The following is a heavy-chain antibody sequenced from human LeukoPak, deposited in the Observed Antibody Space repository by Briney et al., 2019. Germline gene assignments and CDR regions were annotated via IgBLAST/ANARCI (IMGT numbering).Heavy chain of an antibody. CDR1: GFTFSSYA. CDR2: TSGSGGST. V-gene: IGHV3-23*01. J-gene: IGHJ3*02. D-gene: IGHD4-23*01. CDR3: AKGLRWSTYAFDI. Sequence: PGGSLRLSCAASGFTFSSYAMSWVRQAPGKGLEWVSTTSGSGGSTYYADSVRGRFTISRDNSKNTMYLQMNSLRAEDTAVYYCAKGLRWSTYAFDIWGQGTMVTVSS.